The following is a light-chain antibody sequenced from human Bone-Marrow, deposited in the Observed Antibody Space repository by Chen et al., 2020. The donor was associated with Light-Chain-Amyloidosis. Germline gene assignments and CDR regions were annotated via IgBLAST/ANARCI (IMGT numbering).Light chain of an antibody. V-gene: IGLV3-25*03. CDR3: QSADSSGTYEGI. CDR1: DLPTKY. Sequence: SYELTQPPSLSVSPGQTARITCSGDDLPTKYAYWYQQKPVQAPVLVIHRDTERPSGISERFSGSSSGTTATLTISGVQAEDEADYHCQSADSSGTYEGIFGGGTKLTVL. J-gene: IGLJ2*01. CDR2: RDT.